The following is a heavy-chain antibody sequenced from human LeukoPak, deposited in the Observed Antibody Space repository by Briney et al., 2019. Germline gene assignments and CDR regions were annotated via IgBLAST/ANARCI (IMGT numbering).Heavy chain of an antibody. CDR2: INHGGST. Sequence: SETLSLTCAVYGGSFSGYYWSWIRQPPGKGLEWIEEINHGGSTNYNPSLKSRVTISVDTSKNQFSLKLTSVTAADTAVYYCARGMAVAGRGNWFDPWGQGTLVTVSS. D-gene: IGHD6-19*01. V-gene: IGHV4-34*01. CDR3: ARGMAVAGRGNWFDP. CDR1: GGSFSGYY. J-gene: IGHJ5*02.